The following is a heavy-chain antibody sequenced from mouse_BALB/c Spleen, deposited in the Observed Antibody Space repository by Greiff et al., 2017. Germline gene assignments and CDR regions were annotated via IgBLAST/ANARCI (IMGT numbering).Heavy chain of an antibody. CDR2: ISSGGSYT. D-gene: IGHD2-14*01. J-gene: IGHJ4*01. Sequence: EVMLVESGGDLVKPGGSLKLSCAASGFTFSSYGMSWVRQTPDKRLEWVATISSGGSYTYYPDSVKGRFTISRDNAKNTLYLQMSSLKSEDTAMYYCARHGDRDYYAMDYWGQGTSVTVSS. CDR3: ARHGDRDYYAMDY. CDR1: GFTFSSYG. V-gene: IGHV5-6*01.